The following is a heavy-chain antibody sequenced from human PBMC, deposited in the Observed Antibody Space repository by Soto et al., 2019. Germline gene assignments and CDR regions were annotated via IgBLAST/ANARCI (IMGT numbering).Heavy chain of an antibody. CDR2: IYYNGNT. CDR3: ARGGASSRWLDP. Sequence: SETLSLTCTVSGGSISSYFWSWIRQSPGKGLEWIGYIYYNGNTNYNPSLASRVTISVDTSKNHSSLKLNSVTVADTAVYYRARGGASSRWLDPWGQGTLVTV. J-gene: IGHJ5*02. V-gene: IGHV4-59*01. CDR1: GGSISSYF. D-gene: IGHD3-10*01.